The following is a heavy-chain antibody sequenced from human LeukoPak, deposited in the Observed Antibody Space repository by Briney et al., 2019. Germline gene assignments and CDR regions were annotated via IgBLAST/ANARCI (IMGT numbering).Heavy chain of an antibody. CDR2: IYYSGST. J-gene: IGHJ4*02. V-gene: IGHV4-39*07. D-gene: IGHD3-10*01. CDR3: ARGDSGKQRYRPFDY. CDR1: GGSISSSSYY. Sequence: PSETLSLTCTVSGGSISSSSYYWGWIRQPPGKGLEWIGSIYYSGSTNYNPSLKSRVTISVDTSKNQFSLKLSSVTAADTAVYYCARGDSGKQRYRPFDYWGQGTLVTVSS.